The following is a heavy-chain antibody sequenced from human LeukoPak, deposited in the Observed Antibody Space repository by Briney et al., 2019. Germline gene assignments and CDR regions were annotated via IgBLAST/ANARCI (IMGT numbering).Heavy chain of an antibody. J-gene: IGHJ6*03. Sequence: ASVKVSCKASGYTFTSYDINWVRQATGQGLEWMGWMNPNSGNTGYAQKFQGRVTITRNTYISTAYMELSSLRSEDTAVYYCARGRSKVLLRLGEGAYYMDVWGKGTTVAVSS. CDR1: GYTFTSYD. CDR2: MNPNSGNT. V-gene: IGHV1-8*03. D-gene: IGHD3-10*01. CDR3: ARGRSKVLLRLGEGAYYMDV.